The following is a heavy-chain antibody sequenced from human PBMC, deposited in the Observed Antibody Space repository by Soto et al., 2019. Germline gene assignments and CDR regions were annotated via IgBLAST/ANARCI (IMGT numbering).Heavy chain of an antibody. J-gene: IGHJ4*02. Sequence: PSETLSLTCTVSGGSIRSGDYYWSWIRQPPGKGLEWIGYIYYSGSTYYNPSLKSRVTISVDTSKNQFSLKLSSVTAADTAVYYCASGSSSWYYFDYWGQGTLVTVSS. V-gene: IGHV4-30-4*01. CDR1: GGSIRSGDYY. CDR2: IYYSGST. CDR3: ASGSSSWYYFDY. D-gene: IGHD6-13*01.